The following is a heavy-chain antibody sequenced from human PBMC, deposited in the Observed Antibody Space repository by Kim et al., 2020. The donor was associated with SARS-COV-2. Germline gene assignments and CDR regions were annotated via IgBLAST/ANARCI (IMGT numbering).Heavy chain of an antibody. V-gene: IGHV4-59*02. J-gene: IGHJ4*02. Sequence: SETLSLTCTVSGGSVNVHYWSWVRQPPGKGLEWIGYVYSRGAKYNPSLKSRLTISLDISKNLFSLDLNSVTAEDTAIYYCVSGSGGGTAFYYLDYWGQGKLVTVS. D-gene: IGHD1-1*01. CDR2: VYSRGA. CDR1: GGSVNVHY. CDR3: VSGSGGGTAFYYLDY.